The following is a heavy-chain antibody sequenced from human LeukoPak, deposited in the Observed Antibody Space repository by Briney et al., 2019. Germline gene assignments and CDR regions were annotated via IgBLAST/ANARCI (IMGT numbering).Heavy chain of an antibody. V-gene: IGHV3-21*01. CDR2: ISSSSHYI. CDR3: ARDLDMITMVRGATYYFDY. J-gene: IGHJ4*02. CDR1: GFTFSSYE. Sequence: GGSLRLSCAASGFTFSSYEMNLVRQAPGMGLEWVSSISSSSHYIYYADSVKGRFTISRDNSKNTLYLQMNSLRAEDTAVYYCARDLDMITMVRGATYYFDYWGQGTLVTVSS. D-gene: IGHD3-10*01.